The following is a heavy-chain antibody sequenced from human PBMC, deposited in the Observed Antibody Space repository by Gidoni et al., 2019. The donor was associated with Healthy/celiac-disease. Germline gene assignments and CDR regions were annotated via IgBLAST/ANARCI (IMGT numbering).Heavy chain of an antibody. CDR2: TRNKANSYTT. CDR3: ARRWPSGYIDY. CDR1: GFTFSDHY. V-gene: IGHV3-72*01. Sequence: EVQLVESGGGLVQPGGSLRLSCAASGFTFSDHYMDWVRQAPGKGLEWVGRTRNKANSYTTEYAASVKGRFTISRDDSKNSLYLQMNSLKTEDTAVYYCARRWPSGYIDYWGQGTLVTVSS. D-gene: IGHD1-26*01. J-gene: IGHJ4*02.